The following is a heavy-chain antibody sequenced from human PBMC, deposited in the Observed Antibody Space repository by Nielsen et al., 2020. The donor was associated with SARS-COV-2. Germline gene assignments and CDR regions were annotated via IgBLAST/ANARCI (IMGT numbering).Heavy chain of an antibody. CDR1: GGSISSSSYY. D-gene: IGHD1-7*01. J-gene: IGHJ6*02. CDR3: ARGNYVNLRYYGMDV. CDR2: IYYSGST. V-gene: IGHV4-39*01. Sequence: SETLSLTCTVSGGSISSSSYYWGWIRQPPGKGLEWIGSIYYSGSTYYNPSLKSRVTISVDTSKNQFSLKLSSVTAADTAVYYCARGNYVNLRYYGMDVWGQGTTVTVSS.